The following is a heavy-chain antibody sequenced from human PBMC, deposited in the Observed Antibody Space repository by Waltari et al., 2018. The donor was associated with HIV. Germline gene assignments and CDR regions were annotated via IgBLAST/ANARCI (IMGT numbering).Heavy chain of an antibody. V-gene: IGHV3-23*01. CDR2: SRGSGGST. Sequence: EVQVLESGGALVQPGGSLRLSCAASGCTFSNYGMSWVRQAPGKGLEWVSTSRGSGGSTYYADSVKGRFTVSRDNSKNTLYLQMNSLRAEDTAVYFCVKEHQYSHSWYSYYGMDVWGQGTTVTVSS. J-gene: IGHJ6*02. D-gene: IGHD6-13*01. CDR1: GCTFSNYG. CDR3: VKEHQYSHSWYSYYGMDV.